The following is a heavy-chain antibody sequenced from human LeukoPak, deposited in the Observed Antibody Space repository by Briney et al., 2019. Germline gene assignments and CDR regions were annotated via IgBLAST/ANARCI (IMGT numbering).Heavy chain of an antibody. V-gene: IGHV4-39*01. D-gene: IGHD2-15*01. J-gene: IGHJ5*02. CDR2: IYYSGST. CDR3: ARHPYCSGGSCYYVVWFDP. Sequence: SETLSLTCTVSGGSISSSSYYWGWIRQPPGKGLEWIGSIYYSGSTYYNPSLKSRVTISVDTSKNQFSLKLSSMTAADTAVYYCARHPYCSGGSCYYVVWFDPWGQGTLVTVSS. CDR1: GGSISSSSYY.